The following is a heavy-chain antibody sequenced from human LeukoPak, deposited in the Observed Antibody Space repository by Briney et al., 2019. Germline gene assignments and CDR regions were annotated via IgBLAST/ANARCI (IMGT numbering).Heavy chain of an antibody. V-gene: IGHV3-30*03. J-gene: IGHJ4*02. D-gene: IGHD3-10*01. Sequence: GSLRLSCAASGFPFSNYGMHWVRQAPGKGLEWVAVISYDGSNEYYADSVKGRFPISRDNSKNTLYLQMNSLRAEDTAVYYCAGSWFYRDYFEYWGQGTLVTVSS. CDR2: ISYDGSNE. CDR3: AGSWFYRDYFEY. CDR1: GFPFSNYG.